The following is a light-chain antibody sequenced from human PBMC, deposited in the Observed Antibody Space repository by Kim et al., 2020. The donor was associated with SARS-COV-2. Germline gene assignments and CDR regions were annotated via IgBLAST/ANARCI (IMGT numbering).Light chain of an antibody. J-gene: IGLJ3*02. Sequence: SYELTQPPSVSVAPGETATITCGADNIGRKSVHWYQQKPGLAPVLVIYHDGDRPSGIPERFSGFNADNTATLTISTVEAGDEADYSCQVGDSTRGHPVFG. CDR2: HDG. CDR1: NIGRKS. V-gene: IGLV3-21*04. CDR3: QVGDSTRGHPV.